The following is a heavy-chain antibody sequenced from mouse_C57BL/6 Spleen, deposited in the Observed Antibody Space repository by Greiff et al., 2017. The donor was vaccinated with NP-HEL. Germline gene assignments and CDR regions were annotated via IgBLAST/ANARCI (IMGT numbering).Heavy chain of an antibody. CDR2: IYPGDGDT. CDR3: ARISYGYDWYFGV. Sequence: QVQLKQSGPELVKPGASVKISCKASGYAFSSSWMNWVKQRPGKGLEWIGRIYPGDGDTNYNGKFKGKATLTADKSSSTAYMQLSSLTSEDSAVYFCARISYGYDWYFGVWGTGTTVTVSS. V-gene: IGHV1-82*01. J-gene: IGHJ1*03. CDR1: GYAFSSSW. D-gene: IGHD2-2*01.